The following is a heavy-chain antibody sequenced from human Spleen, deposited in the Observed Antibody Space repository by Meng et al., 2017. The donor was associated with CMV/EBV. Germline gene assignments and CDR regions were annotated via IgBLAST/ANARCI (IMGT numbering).Heavy chain of an antibody. D-gene: IGHD6-19*01. J-gene: IGHJ6*02. CDR1: GFTVSSSY. Sequence: GESLKISCATSGFTVSSSYMHWVRQAPGKGLGWVSLIYTDGSTAYADFVRGRFTISRDTSKNTLYLQMNSLRAEDTAVYYCASLIGAGIHRRYYYGMDVWGQGTTVTVSS. V-gene: IGHV3-66*01. CDR3: ASLIGAGIHRRYYYGMDV. CDR2: IYTDGST.